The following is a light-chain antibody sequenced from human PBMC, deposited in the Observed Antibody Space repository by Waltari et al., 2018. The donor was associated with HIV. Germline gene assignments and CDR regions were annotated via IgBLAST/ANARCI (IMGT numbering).Light chain of an antibody. Sequence: QPMLTQPPSVSVSPGQTVTISCIGDIPTIVRFDVHLSQQLPGAAPKLLIYANTNRPSGVPDRFSASKSGTSASLAISGLQAEDEADYYCQSYDTILSGPVVVFGGGTKLTVL. CDR2: ANT. CDR1: IPTIVRFD. V-gene: IGLV1-40*01. CDR3: QSYDTILSGPVVV. J-gene: IGLJ2*01.